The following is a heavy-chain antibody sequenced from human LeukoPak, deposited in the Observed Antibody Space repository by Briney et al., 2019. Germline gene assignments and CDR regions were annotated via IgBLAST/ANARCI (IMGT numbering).Heavy chain of an antibody. CDR1: GLTLSSHW. Sequence: PGGSLRLSCAASGLTLSSHWMHWVRQAPGKGLVWVSRITNDGSSTTYADSVKGRFTISRDNSKNTLYLQMNSLRAEDTAVYYCARSLLPQTKIVVVPAAIYYGMDVWGQGTTVTVSS. V-gene: IGHV3-74*01. CDR2: ITNDGSST. CDR3: ARSLLPQTKIVVVPAAIYYGMDV. J-gene: IGHJ6*02. D-gene: IGHD2-2*01.